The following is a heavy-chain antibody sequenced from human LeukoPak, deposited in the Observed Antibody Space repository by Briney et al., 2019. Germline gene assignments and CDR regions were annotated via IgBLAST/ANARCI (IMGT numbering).Heavy chain of an antibody. V-gene: IGHV1-69*01. CDR1: GGTFSSYA. CDR3: ARDTPPSYYYDSSGSAEYFQH. Sequence: GSSVKVSCKASGGTFSSYAISWGRQAPGQGLEWMGGIIPIFGTANYAQKFQGRVTITADESTRTAYMELSSLRSEDTAVYYCARDTPPSYYYDSSGSAEYFQHWGQGTLVTVSS. CDR2: IIPIFGTA. D-gene: IGHD3-22*01. J-gene: IGHJ1*01.